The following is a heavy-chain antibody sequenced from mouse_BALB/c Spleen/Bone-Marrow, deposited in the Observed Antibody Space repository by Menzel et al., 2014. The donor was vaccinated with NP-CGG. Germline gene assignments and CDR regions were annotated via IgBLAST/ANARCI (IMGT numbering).Heavy chain of an antibody. CDR2: ISSGGSYT. CDR1: GSTFSSYG. V-gene: IGHV5-6*01. CDR3: ARHRDAMDY. D-gene: IGHD3-3*01. J-gene: IGHJ4*01. Sequence: EVHLVESGGDLVKPGGSLKLSCAASGSTFSSYGMSWVRQTPDKRLEWVATISSGGSYTYYPDSVKGRFTISRDNAKNTLYLQMSSLKSEDTAMYYCARHRDAMDYWGQGTSVTVSS.